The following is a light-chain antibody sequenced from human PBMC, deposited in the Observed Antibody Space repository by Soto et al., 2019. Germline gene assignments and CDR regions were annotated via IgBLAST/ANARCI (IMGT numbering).Light chain of an antibody. CDR1: QGVSNNY. V-gene: IGKV3-20*01. J-gene: IGKJ3*01. CDR3: QQHCSSPFT. CDR2: PSS. Sequence: DIVLTQSPCTLSSSPGERATLSCKASQGVSNNYLAWYQQKRSQAPRLLIFPSSSRATGIPDKFSGSGSGTDFTLTISSLKPEDFAVYYCQQHCSSPFTFGPGTKVEIK.